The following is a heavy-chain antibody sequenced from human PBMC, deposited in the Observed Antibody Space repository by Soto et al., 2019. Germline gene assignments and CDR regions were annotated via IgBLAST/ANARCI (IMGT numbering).Heavy chain of an antibody. CDR2: ISDTALNT. J-gene: IGHJ4*02. V-gene: IGHV3-23*01. CDR3: AKDSGILGALDY. Sequence: GSLRLSCTASGFTFSNYAMIWVRQAPGKGLEWISYISDTALNTYYADSVKGRFTVSRDNSKNTLDLQMNSLRAEDTAVYYCAKDSGILGALDYWGQGALVTAPQ. CDR1: GFTFSNYA. D-gene: IGHD1-26*01.